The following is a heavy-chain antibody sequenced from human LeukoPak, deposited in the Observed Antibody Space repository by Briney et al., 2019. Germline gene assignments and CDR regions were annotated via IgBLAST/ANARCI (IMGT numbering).Heavy chain of an antibody. CDR3: AKDPDY. CDR2: ISYDGSNK. Sequence: TGGSLRLSCAASGFTFSSYGMHWVRQAPGKGLEWVAVISYDGSNKYYADSVKGRFTISRDNSKNTLYLQMNSLRAEDTAVYYCAKDPDYWGQGTLVTVSP. J-gene: IGHJ4*02. CDR1: GFTFSSYG. V-gene: IGHV3-30*18.